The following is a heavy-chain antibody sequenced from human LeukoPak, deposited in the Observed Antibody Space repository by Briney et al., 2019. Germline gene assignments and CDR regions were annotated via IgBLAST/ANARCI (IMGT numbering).Heavy chain of an antibody. J-gene: IGHJ4*02. Sequence: ASVKVSCKASGYTFTSSAINWVRQATGQGLEWMAWMNPNSGNTDYAQKFQGRVTMTRNTSITTAYMELSSLRSEDTAVYYCARGGSGWPIDYWGQGTLVTVSS. CDR2: MNPNSGNT. CDR3: ARGGSGWPIDY. V-gene: IGHV1-8*01. CDR1: GYTFTSSA. D-gene: IGHD6-19*01.